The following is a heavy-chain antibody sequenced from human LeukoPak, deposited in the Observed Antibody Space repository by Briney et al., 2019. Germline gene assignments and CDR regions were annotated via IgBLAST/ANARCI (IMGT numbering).Heavy chain of an antibody. Sequence: GASVKVSCKASGYTFTSYDINWVRQATGQGLEWMGWMNPNSGNTGYAQKFQGRVTMTRNTSISTAYMELSSLRSEDTAVYYCARGRFRLLWFGELLFDAFDIWGQGTMVTVSS. CDR2: MNPNSGNT. V-gene: IGHV1-8*01. CDR1: GYTFTSYD. CDR3: ARGRFRLLWFGELLFDAFDI. D-gene: IGHD3-10*01. J-gene: IGHJ3*02.